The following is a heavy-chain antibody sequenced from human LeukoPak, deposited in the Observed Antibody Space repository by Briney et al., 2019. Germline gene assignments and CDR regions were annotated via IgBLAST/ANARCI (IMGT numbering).Heavy chain of an antibody. CDR2: ISGGADST. CDR3: AREEYYDTSGYYGYYFDF. D-gene: IGHD3-22*01. J-gene: IGHJ4*01. V-gene: IGHV3-23*01. Sequence: TGGSLRLSCVMSGFTFSRHAMNWVRQAPGKGLEWVSAISGGADSTFYSDSVQGRFTISRDNYENTLYLQMNSLRAEDTAVYYCAREEYYDTSGYYGYYFDFWGHGTLVTVSS. CDR1: GFTFSRHA.